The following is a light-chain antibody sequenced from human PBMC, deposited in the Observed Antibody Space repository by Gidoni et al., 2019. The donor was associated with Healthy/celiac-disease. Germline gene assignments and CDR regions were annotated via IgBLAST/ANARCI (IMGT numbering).Light chain of an antibody. Sequence: DIQMTQSPSSMSASVGDRVTITCRASQSISSNLNWYQQKPGKAPKLLIYAASSLQRGVPSRFSGSGSGTDLTLTISSLQPEDFATYYCQQSYSTPWTFGQGTKVEIK. J-gene: IGKJ1*01. CDR3: QQSYSTPWT. CDR2: AAS. V-gene: IGKV1-39*01. CDR1: QSISSN.